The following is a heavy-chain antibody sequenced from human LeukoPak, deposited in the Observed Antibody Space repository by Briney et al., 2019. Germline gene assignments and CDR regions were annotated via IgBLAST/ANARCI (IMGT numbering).Heavy chain of an antibody. CDR1: GGTFSSYA. D-gene: IGHD5-12*01. CDR2: ISVYNGKT. J-gene: IGHJ4*02. Sequence: ASVKVSCKASGGTFSSYAISWVRQAPGQGFEWLGWISVYNGKTDYAQKNQGRVTMTTDTSTSTAYMELRSLRSDDTAVYYCANTNSGYYPGTLDHWGQGTLVTVSS. V-gene: IGHV1-18*01. CDR3: ANTNSGYYPGTLDH.